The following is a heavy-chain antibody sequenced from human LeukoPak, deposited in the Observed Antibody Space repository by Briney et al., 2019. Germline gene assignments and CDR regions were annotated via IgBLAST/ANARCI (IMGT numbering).Heavy chain of an antibody. CDR3: ARVRFAIIDY. V-gene: IGHV3-53*01. J-gene: IGHJ4*02. D-gene: IGHD3-3*01. CDR2: IYSGGST. CDR1: GFTVSSNY. Sequence: GGSLRLSCAASGFTVSSNYMSWVRQAPGKGLEWVSVIYSGGSTYYADSVKGRFTISGDNSKNTLYLQMNSLRAEDTAVYYCARVRFAIIDYWGQGTLVTVSS.